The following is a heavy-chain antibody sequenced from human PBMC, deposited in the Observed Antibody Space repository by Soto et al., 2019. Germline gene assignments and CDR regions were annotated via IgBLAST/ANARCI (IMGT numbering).Heavy chain of an antibody. Sequence: EVQLVESGGGLVKPGGSLRLSCAASGFTFSSYSMNWVRQAPGKGLEWVSSISSSSSYIYYADSVKGRFTISRDNAKNSLYLQMNSLRAEDTAVYYCARELPALVVATGWFDPWGQGTLVTVSS. V-gene: IGHV3-21*01. J-gene: IGHJ5*02. CDR2: ISSSSSYI. CDR3: ARELPALVVATGWFDP. CDR1: GFTFSSYS. D-gene: IGHD1-26*01.